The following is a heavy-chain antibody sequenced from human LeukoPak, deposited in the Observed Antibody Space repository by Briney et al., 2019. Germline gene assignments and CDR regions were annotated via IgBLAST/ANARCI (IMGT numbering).Heavy chain of an antibody. J-gene: IGHJ4*02. CDR3: ARVQGYCSGGSCYGNDY. CDR2: ISHSGST. Sequence: PSETLSLTCAVYGGSFSGYYWSWIRQPPGKGLEWIGEISHSGSTNYNPSLKSRVTISVDTSKNQFSLKLSSVTAAGTAVYYCARVQGYCSGGSCYGNDYWGQGTLVTVSS. V-gene: IGHV4-34*01. CDR1: GGSFSGYY. D-gene: IGHD2-15*01.